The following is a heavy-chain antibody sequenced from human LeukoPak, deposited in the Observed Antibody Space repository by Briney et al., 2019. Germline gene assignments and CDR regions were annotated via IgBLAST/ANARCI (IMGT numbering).Heavy chain of an antibody. CDR3: ARGGYSHNMDV. CDR2: INNDGSDT. CDR1: GFTFTNYW. J-gene: IGHJ6*03. D-gene: IGHD4-11*01. V-gene: IGHV3-74*01. Sequence: GGSLRLSCEASGFTFTNYWIHWVRQAPGKGLEWVSRINNDGSDTIFADSVRGRFTTSRDNSKNTLYLQMNSLRAEDTAVYYCARGGYSHNMDVWDKGTTVTVSS.